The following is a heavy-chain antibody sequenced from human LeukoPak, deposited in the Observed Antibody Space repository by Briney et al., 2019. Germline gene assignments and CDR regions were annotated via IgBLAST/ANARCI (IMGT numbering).Heavy chain of an antibody. V-gene: IGHV4-34*01. Sequence: PSETLSLTCAVYGGSFSGYYWSWIRQPPGKGLEWIGEINHSGSTSYNPSLKSRVTISVDTSKNQFSLKLSSVTAADTAVYYCAARPIRIAVAGTSPRSEIDYWGQGTLVTVSS. CDR3: AARPIRIAVAGTSPRSEIDY. J-gene: IGHJ4*02. CDR1: GGSFSGYY. CDR2: INHSGST. D-gene: IGHD6-19*01.